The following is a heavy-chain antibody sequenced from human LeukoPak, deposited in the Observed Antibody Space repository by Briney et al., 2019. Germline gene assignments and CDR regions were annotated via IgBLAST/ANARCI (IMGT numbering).Heavy chain of an antibody. Sequence: GGSLRLSCAASGYAFSSHGLTWVRQAPGKGLEWVSTINGPGVNPYYAETVKGRFTISRDNSKNTLYLQMHSLRAEDTAIYYCAKVSVCYGCYLDFWGQGTLVTVS. J-gene: IGHJ4*02. CDR1: GYAFSSHG. CDR2: INGPGVNP. CDR3: AKVSVCYGCYLDF. V-gene: IGHV3-23*01. D-gene: IGHD3-16*01.